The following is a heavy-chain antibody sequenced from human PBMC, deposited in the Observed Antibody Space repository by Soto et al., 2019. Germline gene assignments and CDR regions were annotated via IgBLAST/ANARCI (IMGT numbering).Heavy chain of an antibody. CDR1: GFSFSSYA. V-gene: IGHV3-23*01. J-gene: IGHJ4*02. CDR3: AKGFAGAAFDY. CDR2: ITVSAGST. D-gene: IGHD3-16*01. Sequence: EVQLLESGGGLVQPGGSLRLSCAASGFSFSSYAMTWVRQAPGKGLEWVSTITVSAGSTYYADSVKGRFTISRDNSKNTQFLQMNSLRAEDTAVYYCAKGFAGAAFDYWGQGTLVTVSS.